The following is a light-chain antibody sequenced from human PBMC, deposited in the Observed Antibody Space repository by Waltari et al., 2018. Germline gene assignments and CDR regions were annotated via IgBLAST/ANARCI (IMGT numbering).Light chain of an antibody. CDR1: QSISSF. CDR2: DAS. Sequence: DTVLTQSPVTLSFSPGETATLSCRASQSISSFLAWYQQKPGQSPRLLSYDASHRATGIPARFSGAGSGTDFTLTIDHLELEDFAVYYCQQRALWPLTFGGGTKVQIK. CDR3: QQRALWPLT. J-gene: IGKJ4*01. V-gene: IGKV3-11*01.